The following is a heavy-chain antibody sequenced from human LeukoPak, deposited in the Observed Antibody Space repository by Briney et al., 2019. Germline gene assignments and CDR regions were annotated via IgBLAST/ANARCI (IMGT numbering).Heavy chain of an antibody. V-gene: IGHV3-48*03. D-gene: IGHD3-10*01. CDR3: AREIRGFFDY. Sequence: GGSLRLSCAASGFTFSSYKMNWVRQAPGKGLEWVSYISSSGSTIYYADSVKGRFTISRDNAKNSLYLQMNSLRAEDTAVYYCAREIRGFFDYWGQGTLVTVSS. CDR1: GFTFSSYK. J-gene: IGHJ4*02. CDR2: ISSSGSTI.